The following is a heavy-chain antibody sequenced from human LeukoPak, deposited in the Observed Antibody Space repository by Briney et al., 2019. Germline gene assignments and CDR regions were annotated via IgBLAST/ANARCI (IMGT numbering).Heavy chain of an antibody. J-gene: IGHJ4*02. CDR1: GFTVSSNY. Sequence: PGGSLRLSCAASGFTVSSNYMSWVCQAPGKGLEWVSVIYSGGSTYYADSVKGRFTISRDNSKNTLYLQMNSLRAEDTAVYYCARENTLGRFDYWGQGTLVTVSS. CDR3: ARENTLGRFDY. V-gene: IGHV3-66*01. CDR2: IYSGGST.